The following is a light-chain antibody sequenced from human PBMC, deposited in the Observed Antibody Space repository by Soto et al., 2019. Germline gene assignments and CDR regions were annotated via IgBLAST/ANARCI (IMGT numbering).Light chain of an antibody. CDR3: QQRKNWPPIT. V-gene: IGKV3-11*01. Sequence: EIEFTQSPATLSLSPGETATLSCRASQNVDKFLAWYQQRPGQPPRLLIFDSSNRATGVPVRFSGSGSGTVFTLTIGSLXPEDSAVYYCQQRKNWPPITFGQGTRLEIK. CDR1: QNVDKF. J-gene: IGKJ5*01. CDR2: DSS.